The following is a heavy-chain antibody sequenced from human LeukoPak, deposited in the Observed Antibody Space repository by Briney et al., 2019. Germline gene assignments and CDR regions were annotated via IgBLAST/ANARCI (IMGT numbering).Heavy chain of an antibody. D-gene: IGHD1-26*01. CDR2: ISSGSRYI. V-gene: IGHV3-21*01. Sequence: GGSLRLSCAASGFTISSYSMNWVRQAPGKGLEWVSGISSGSRYIYYADSVKGRFTISRDNAKDSLYLQMNSLRVEDTAVYYCARDYGIGYSGTYYFDYWGQGTLVTVSS. J-gene: IGHJ4*02. CDR1: GFTISSYS. CDR3: ARDYGIGYSGTYYFDY.